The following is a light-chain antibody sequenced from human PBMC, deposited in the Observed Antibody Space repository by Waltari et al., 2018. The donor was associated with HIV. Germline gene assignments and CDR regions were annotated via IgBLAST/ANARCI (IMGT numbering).Light chain of an antibody. J-gene: IGLJ1*01. CDR2: RDY. CDR3: FAWDDSLSGYV. Sequence: QSVLTQPPSASGTLGQRVTISCPGSSSNVGSKSVYWFQQVPGTAPKLLIYRDYQRRSGIPDRFSGSKAGASASLTISGLRSEDEADYYCFAWDDSLSGYVFGTGTKVSVL. CDR1: SSNVGSKS. V-gene: IGLV1-47*01.